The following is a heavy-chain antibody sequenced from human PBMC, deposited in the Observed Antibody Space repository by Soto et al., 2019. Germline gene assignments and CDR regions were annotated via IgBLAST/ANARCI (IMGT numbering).Heavy chain of an antibody. CDR1: GFTFSSYA. V-gene: IGHV3-23*01. CDR3: AKDPLQLVSGLFDP. J-gene: IGHJ5*02. Sequence: GGSLRLSCAASGFTFSSYAMSWVRQAPGKGLDWVSTITGDGLTTYDADSVKGRFTISRDNSKSTLYLQLNSLRVDDTAVYYCAKDPLQLVSGLFDPWGQGTLVTVS. CDR2: ITGDGLTT. D-gene: IGHD3-10*01.